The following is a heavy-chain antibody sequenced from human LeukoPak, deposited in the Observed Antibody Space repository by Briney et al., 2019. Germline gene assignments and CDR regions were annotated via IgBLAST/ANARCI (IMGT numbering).Heavy chain of an antibody. V-gene: IGHV3-23*01. CDR1: GFPFSSYA. D-gene: IGHD3-10*01. J-gene: IGHJ4*02. CDR3: AKEQLWFGELLPH. Sequence: GGSLRLSCAASGFPFSSYAMSWVRQAPGKGLEWVSAISGSGGSTYYAGSVKGRFTISRDNSKNTLYLQMNSLRAEDTAVYYCAKEQLWFGELLPHWGQGTLVTVSS. CDR2: ISGSGGST.